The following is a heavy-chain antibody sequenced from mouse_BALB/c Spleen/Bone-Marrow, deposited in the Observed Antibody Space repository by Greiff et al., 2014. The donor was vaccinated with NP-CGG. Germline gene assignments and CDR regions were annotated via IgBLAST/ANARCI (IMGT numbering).Heavy chain of an antibody. Sequence: VKLVESGAELMKPGASVKISCKTSGYTFSSNWIEWVKQRPGHGPEWIGEILPGSGSTNSNEKFKGKATFTADTSSNTAYMQLSSLTSEDSAVYYCARELGLRLAYWGQGTLVTVSA. D-gene: IGHD3-1*01. CDR2: ILPGSGST. V-gene: IGHV1-9*01. CDR3: ARELGLRLAY. CDR1: GYTFSSNW. J-gene: IGHJ3*01.